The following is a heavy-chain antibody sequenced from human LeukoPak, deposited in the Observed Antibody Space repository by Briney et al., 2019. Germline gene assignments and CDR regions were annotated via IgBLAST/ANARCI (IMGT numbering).Heavy chain of an antibody. CDR2: INPSGGST. Sequence: ASVKVSCKASGYTFTSYYMHWVRQAPGQGLEWMGIINPSGGSTSYAQKFQGRVTMTRDVSTSTVYMELSSLRSEDTAVYYCARDNGGWYEESRLDAFDIWGQGTMVTVSS. V-gene: IGHV1-46*01. D-gene: IGHD6-19*01. CDR3: ARDNGGWYEESRLDAFDI. J-gene: IGHJ3*02. CDR1: GYTFTSYY.